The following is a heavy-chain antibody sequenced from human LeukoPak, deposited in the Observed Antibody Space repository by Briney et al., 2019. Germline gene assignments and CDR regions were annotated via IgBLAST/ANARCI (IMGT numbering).Heavy chain of an antibody. CDR2: ISYDGSNK. CDR1: GFTFSSYA. D-gene: IGHD5-24*01. CDR3: AREQAWLLFFDY. J-gene: IGHJ4*02. Sequence: PGGSLRLSCAASGFTFSSYAMHWVRQAPGKGPEWVAVISYDGSNKYYADSVKGRFTISRGNSKNTLYLQMNSLRAEDTAVYYCAREQAWLLFFDYWGQGTLVTVSS. V-gene: IGHV3-30*04.